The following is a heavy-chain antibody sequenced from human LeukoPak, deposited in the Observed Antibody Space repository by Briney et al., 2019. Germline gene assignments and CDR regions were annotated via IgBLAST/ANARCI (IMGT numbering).Heavy chain of an antibody. CDR2: INGDGSTT. J-gene: IGHJ3*02. D-gene: IGHD2-8*01. Sequence: PGGSLRLSCAASGFVFSTSWMHWVRQAPGKGLVWVARINGDGSTTNYADSVQGRFTISRDNAKNTAYLQMNSLRAEDTAVYYCARVQGHPPNGLDIWGQGTMVTVSS. V-gene: IGHV3-74*01. CDR1: GFVFSTSW. CDR3: ARVQGHPPNGLDI.